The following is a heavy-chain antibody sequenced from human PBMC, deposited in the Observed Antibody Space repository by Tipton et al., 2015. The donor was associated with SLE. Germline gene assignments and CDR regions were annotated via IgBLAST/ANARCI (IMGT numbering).Heavy chain of an antibody. CDR1: GYSVSSGSY. CDR3: TRDGGVGATVW. J-gene: IGHJ4*02. D-gene: IGHD1-26*01. Sequence: TLSLTCAVSGYSVSSGSYWGWIRQPPGKGLEWIGSMYNSGNTFYNPSLKSRVTISLDMSKNQFSLKLSSVTAVDTAVYYCTRDGGVGATVWWGQGTLVTVSS. V-gene: IGHV4-38-2*02. CDR2: MYNSGNT.